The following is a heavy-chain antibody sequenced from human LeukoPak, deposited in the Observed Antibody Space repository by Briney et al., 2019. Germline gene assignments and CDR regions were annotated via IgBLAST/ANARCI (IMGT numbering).Heavy chain of an antibody. J-gene: IGHJ4*02. Sequence: GASVKVSCKASGYTFTTFAISWVRQAPGQGLEWMGWISAYNGYTNYAQKLQGRVTMTTDTSMSTAYIELRSLRSDDTAVYYCARTMQQWLVDAAGGDYWGQGTLVTVSS. CDR3: ARTMQQWLVDAAGGDY. V-gene: IGHV1-18*01. CDR2: ISAYNGYT. CDR1: GYTFTTFA. D-gene: IGHD6-19*01.